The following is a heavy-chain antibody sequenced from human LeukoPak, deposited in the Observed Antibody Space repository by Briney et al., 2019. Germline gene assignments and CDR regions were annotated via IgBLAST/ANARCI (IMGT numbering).Heavy chain of an antibody. V-gene: IGHV1-69*01. CDR2: IIPIFGTA. Sequence: SVKVSCKASGGTFSSYAISWVRQAPGQGLEWMGGIIPIFGTANYAQKFQGRVTITADESTSTAYMELSSLRSEDTAVYYCARNVDGTTGADYWGQGTLVTVSS. CDR3: ARNVDGTTGADY. D-gene: IGHD1-1*01. CDR1: GGTFSSYA. J-gene: IGHJ4*02.